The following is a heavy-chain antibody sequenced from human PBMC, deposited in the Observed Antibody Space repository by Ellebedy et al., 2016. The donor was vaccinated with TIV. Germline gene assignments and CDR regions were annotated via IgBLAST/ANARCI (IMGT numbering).Heavy chain of an antibody. D-gene: IGHD3-10*02. V-gene: IGHV3-48*02. CDR2: ISSSSSTI. CDR3: ARGLTMYYFDY. Sequence: GESLKISCAASGFTFSSYSMNWVRQAPGKGLEWVSYISSSSSTIYYADSVKGRFTISRDNAKNSLYPQMSSLRDEDTAVYYCARGLTMYYFDYWGQGTLVTVSS. J-gene: IGHJ4*02. CDR1: GFTFSSYS.